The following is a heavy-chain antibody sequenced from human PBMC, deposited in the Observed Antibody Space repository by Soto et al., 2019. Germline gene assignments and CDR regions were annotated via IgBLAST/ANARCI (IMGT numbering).Heavy chain of an antibody. V-gene: IGHV3-23*01. J-gene: IGHJ4*02. Sequence: EVQLLESGGALVQPGGSLRLSCAASGFTFSTYAMTWVRQAPGKGLEWVSSVRSNSGTTYYAESVKGRFTISRDNSKNTLYLQMNSLRAEDTAVYFCAKDHFSDWAPYFDYWGLGTLVTVSS. D-gene: IGHD3-9*01. CDR3: AKDHFSDWAPYFDY. CDR2: VRSNSGTT. CDR1: GFTFSTYA.